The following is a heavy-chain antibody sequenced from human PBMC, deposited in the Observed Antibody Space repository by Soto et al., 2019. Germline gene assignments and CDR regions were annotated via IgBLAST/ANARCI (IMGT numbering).Heavy chain of an antibody. CDR1: GFTFSYYW. Sequence: EVQLVESGGGLVQPGESLRLSCAASGFTFSYYWMHWVRQAPGKGLVWVSRIHSDGSSTTYADSVKGRFSISRDNARNTVYLQMNSLRAEDTAVYYCARGDRGAFDLWGQGTVLTVPS. V-gene: IGHV3-74*01. CDR2: IHSDGSST. D-gene: IGHD1-26*01. CDR3: ARGDRGAFDL. J-gene: IGHJ3*01.